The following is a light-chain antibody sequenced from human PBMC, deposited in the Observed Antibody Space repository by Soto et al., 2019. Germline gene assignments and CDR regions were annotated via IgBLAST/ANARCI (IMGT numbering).Light chain of an antibody. CDR3: QQYNTYPLT. Sequence: DIQMTQSPSTLSASVGDRVTITCRPSQSISTWLAWYQQKPGKAPKLLIYKASSLEGGVPSRFSGSGSGTEFNITISSLQPDDFATYYCQQYNTYPLTFGGGTTVEIK. CDR2: KAS. J-gene: IGKJ4*01. V-gene: IGKV1-5*03. CDR1: QSISTW.